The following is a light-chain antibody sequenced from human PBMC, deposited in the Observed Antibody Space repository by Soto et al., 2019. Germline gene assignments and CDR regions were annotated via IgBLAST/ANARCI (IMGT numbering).Light chain of an antibody. CDR3: QQRSNCPSRST. CDR2: DAS. CDR1: QSISSY. V-gene: IGKV3-11*01. J-gene: IGKJ5*01. Sequence: DIEVTQSPSTLSLSTGERATISCRASQSISSYLAWYQQKPGQAPRLLIYDASIRAIGIPARFSCSVSGTVFGFTISSLEPEDFSVHYYQQRSNCPSRSTFGQGTRLEIK.